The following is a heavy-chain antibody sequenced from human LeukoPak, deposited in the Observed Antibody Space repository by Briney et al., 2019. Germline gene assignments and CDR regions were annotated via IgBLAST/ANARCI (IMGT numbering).Heavy chain of an antibody. CDR1: GYTFTSYG. CDR3: ARDRGYSSSWYYFDY. J-gene: IGHJ4*02. D-gene: IGHD6-13*01. Sequence: ASVKVSCKASGYTFTSYGISWVRQAPGQGLEWMGWISAYNGNTNYAQKLQGRVTMTTDTSTSTAYMELRSLRSDDTAVYYRARDRGYSSSWYYFDYWGQGTLVTVSS. CDR2: ISAYNGNT. V-gene: IGHV1-18*01.